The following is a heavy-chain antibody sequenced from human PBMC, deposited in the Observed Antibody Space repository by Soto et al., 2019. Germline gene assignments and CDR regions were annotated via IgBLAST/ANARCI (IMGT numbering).Heavy chain of an antibody. V-gene: IGHV3-33*01. CDR3: ARDDIPGRAVATYGMDV. J-gene: IGHJ6*02. D-gene: IGHD6-19*01. CDR1: GFTFSNSG. Sequence: PGGSLRLSCAASGFTFSNSGMHWVRQAPGEGLEWVAVIWYDGSHEYYADSVKGRFTISRDNSKNTLYLQMNSLRAEDTAVYYCARDDIPGRAVATYGMDVWGQGTTVTVSS. CDR2: IWYDGSHE.